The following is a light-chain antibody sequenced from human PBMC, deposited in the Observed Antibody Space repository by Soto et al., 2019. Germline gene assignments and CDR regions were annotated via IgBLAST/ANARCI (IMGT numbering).Light chain of an antibody. CDR3: QQYDNSPIT. CDR2: GGY. Sequence: EIVLTQSPGTLSLSPGERATLSCRASQSVSSSNLAWYQQKRGQSPRVIIYGGYTRAAGIPDRFSGSGSGPDFTLTISRLEPEDFAVYYCQQYDNSPITFGQGTRLEIK. V-gene: IGKV3-20*01. CDR1: QSVSSSN. J-gene: IGKJ5*01.